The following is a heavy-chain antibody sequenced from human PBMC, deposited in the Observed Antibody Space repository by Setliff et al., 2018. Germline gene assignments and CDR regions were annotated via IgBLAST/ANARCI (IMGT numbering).Heavy chain of an antibody. V-gene: IGHV4-34*12. CDR2: IMDGRDT. CDR1: GESSSGYY. D-gene: IGHD3-10*01. Sequence: SETLSLTCAIYGESSSGYYWSWIRQSPGKTLEWIGEIMDGRDTVYNPSLNSRVTISFDPFRNQFSLELSSVTDADTAVYYCARHATYYYGSGNLPFDHWAQGSLVTVSS. J-gene: IGHJ4*02. CDR3: ARHATYYYGSGNLPFDH.